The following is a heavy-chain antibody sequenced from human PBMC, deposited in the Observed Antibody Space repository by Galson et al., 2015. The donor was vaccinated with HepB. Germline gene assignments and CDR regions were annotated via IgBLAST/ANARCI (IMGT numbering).Heavy chain of an antibody. J-gene: IGHJ4*02. V-gene: IGHV3-30-3*01. CDR1: GFTFSSYA. D-gene: IGHD1-26*01. CDR2: ISYDGSNK. Sequence: SLRLSCAASGFTFSSYAMHWVRQAPGRGLEWVAVISYDGSNKYYADSVKGRFTISRDNSKNTLYLQMSSLRAEDTAVYYCARDSRRVGACFDYWGQGALVTVSS. CDR3: ARDSRRVGACFDY.